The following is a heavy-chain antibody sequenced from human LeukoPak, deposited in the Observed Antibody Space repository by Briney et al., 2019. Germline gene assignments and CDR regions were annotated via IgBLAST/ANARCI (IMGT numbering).Heavy chain of an antibody. CDR3: ARVPLSMYSSAWYYFDY. J-gene: IGHJ4*02. V-gene: IGHV7-4-1*02. CDR1: GYTFTSYA. D-gene: IGHD6-19*01. CDR2: INTNTGNP. Sequence: ASVKVSCKASGYTFTSYAMNWVRQAPGQGLEWMGWINTNTGNPTYAQGFTGRFVFSLDTSVSTAYLQISSLKAEDTAVYYCARVPLSMYSSAWYYFDYWGQGTQVTVSS.